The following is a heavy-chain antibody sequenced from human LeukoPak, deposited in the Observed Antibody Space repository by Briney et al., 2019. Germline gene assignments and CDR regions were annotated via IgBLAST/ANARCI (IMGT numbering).Heavy chain of an antibody. CDR3: ARWRTAKTAFYY. Sequence: SETLSLTCTVFGGSISSNSYYWGWIRQPPGKGLEWIGSIYFSGSPYYNPSLKSRVTMSVDTSKNQFSPKVSSVTAADTAVYYCARWRTAKTAFYYWGQGTLVTVSS. V-gene: IGHV4-39*01. J-gene: IGHJ4*02. D-gene: IGHD2-21*02. CDR2: IYFSGSP. CDR1: GGSISSNSYY.